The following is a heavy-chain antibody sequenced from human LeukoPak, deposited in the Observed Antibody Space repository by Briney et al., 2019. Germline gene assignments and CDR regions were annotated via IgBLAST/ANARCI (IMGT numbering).Heavy chain of an antibody. CDR2: IRIISSYI. CDR3: ARPGIAVAGEFFDY. J-gene: IGHJ4*02. D-gene: IGHD6-19*01. Sequence: GGSLRLSCAASGFTVSSNYMSWVRQAPGKGLEWVSFIRIISSYIYYADSVKGRFTISRDNAKNSLYLQINSLRAEDTAVYYCARPGIAVAGEFFDYWGQGTLVTVSS. CDR1: GFTVSSNY. V-gene: IGHV3-21*01.